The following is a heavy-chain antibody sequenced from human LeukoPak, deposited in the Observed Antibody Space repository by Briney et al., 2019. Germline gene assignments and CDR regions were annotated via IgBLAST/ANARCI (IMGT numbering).Heavy chain of an antibody. V-gene: IGHV3-11*01. CDR3: ARVPATGTTVWFDL. Sequence: GGSLRLSCAASGFTFSDYYMSWIRQAPGKGLEWVSYISSSGSTIYYADSVKGRFTISRDNAKNSLYLQMNSLRAEDTAVYYCARVPATGTTVWFDLWGQGTLVTVSS. D-gene: IGHD1-7*01. CDR2: ISSSGSTI. J-gene: IGHJ5*02. CDR1: GFTFSDYY.